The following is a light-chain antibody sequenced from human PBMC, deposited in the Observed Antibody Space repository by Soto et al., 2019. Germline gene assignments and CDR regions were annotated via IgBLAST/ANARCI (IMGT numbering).Light chain of an antibody. J-gene: IGKJ1*01. V-gene: IGKV3-20*01. CDR2: GAS. Sequence: IVLTQSPGNLSLSPGVISSLFCRARQSVSNNYLAWYQQKPGQAPRLLIYGASNRATGIPDRFSGSGSGTDFTLTISRLEPEDFAVYYCQQYGSSGTFGQGTKVDI. CDR1: QSVSNNY. CDR3: QQYGSSGT.